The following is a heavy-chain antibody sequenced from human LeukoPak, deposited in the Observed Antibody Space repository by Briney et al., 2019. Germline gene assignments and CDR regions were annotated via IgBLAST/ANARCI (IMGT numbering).Heavy chain of an antibody. Sequence: SETLSLTCTVSGGSISSYYWSWIRQPPGKGLEWIGYIYYSGSTNCNPSVKSRVAMSVDTSKKQFSLKLSSLTAADTAVYYCAREGGSYRPLDYSGQGTLVTVSS. J-gene: IGHJ4*02. V-gene: IGHV4-59*01. CDR3: AREGGSYRPLDY. D-gene: IGHD3-16*02. CDR1: GGSISSYY. CDR2: IYYSGST.